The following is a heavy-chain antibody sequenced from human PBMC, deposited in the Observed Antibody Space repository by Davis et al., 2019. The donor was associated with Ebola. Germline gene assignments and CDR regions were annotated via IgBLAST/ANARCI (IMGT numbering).Heavy chain of an antibody. CDR1: GFTFSSYA. V-gene: IGHV3-30-3*01. J-gene: IGHJ4*02. D-gene: IGHD6-19*01. CDR2: ISYDGSDR. CDR3: ARGSGWYSEYYFDY. Sequence: GGSLRLSCAASGFTFSSYAMYWVRQAPGKGLEWVAHISYDGSDRNHADSLKGRFTISRDNSKNTLFLQVSSLRAEDTALYYCARGSGWYSEYYFDYWGQGILVTVSS.